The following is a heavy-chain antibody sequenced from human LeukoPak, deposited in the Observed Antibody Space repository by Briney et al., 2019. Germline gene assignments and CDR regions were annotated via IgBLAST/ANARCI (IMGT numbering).Heavy chain of an antibody. V-gene: IGHV1-3*01. CDR1: GYTFTRYT. J-gene: IGHJ4*02. D-gene: IGHD6-19*01. Sequence: ASVKVSCKASGYTFTRYTIHWVRQAPGQRLEWMGWINPGNGNTQCSQNFQGRVTMTRDTSATTAYMELSSLDSEDTAVYYCARGSSGLGPDYWGQGTLVTVSS. CDR3: ARGSSGLGPDY. CDR2: INPGNGNT.